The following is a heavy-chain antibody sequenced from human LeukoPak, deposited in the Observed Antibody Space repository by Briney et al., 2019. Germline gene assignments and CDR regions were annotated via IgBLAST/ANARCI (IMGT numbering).Heavy chain of an antibody. D-gene: IGHD5-18*01. V-gene: IGHV4-39*07. Sequence: KPSGTLSLTCTVSGGSISSSSYYWGWIRQPPGKGLEWIGSIYYSGSTYYNPSLKSRVTISVDTSKNQFSLKLSSVTAADTAVYYCARALGQRYSYGIRGRHAFDYWGQGTLVTVSS. CDR2: IYYSGST. CDR3: ARALGQRYSYGIRGRHAFDY. CDR1: GGSISSSSYY. J-gene: IGHJ4*02.